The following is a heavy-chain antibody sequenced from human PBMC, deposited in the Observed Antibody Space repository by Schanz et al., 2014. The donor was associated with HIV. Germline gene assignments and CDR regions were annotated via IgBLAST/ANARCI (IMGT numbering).Heavy chain of an antibody. CDR3: ARSTTVETFDY. Sequence: QVQLVQSGAEVKKPGASVKVSCKASGYTFSDHYMHWVRQAPGQGLEWMGWINPNSGSTIYAQKFQGRVTMTGDTSISTAYLEVTRLKSDDTAMYFCARSTTVETFDYWGQGTLVTVSS. J-gene: IGHJ4*02. D-gene: IGHD4-17*01. V-gene: IGHV1-2*02. CDR1: GYTFSDHY. CDR2: INPNSGST.